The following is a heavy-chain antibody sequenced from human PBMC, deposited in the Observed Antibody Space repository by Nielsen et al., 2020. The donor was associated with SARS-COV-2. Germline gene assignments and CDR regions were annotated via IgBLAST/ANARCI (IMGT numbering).Heavy chain of an antibody. CDR3: ASWVRYYDSSGYYYDLHY. V-gene: IGHV1-3*01. D-gene: IGHD3-22*01. CDR2: INAGNGNT. CDR1: GYTFTSYA. Sequence: ASVKVSCKASGYTFTSYAMHWVRQAPGQRLEWMGWINAGNGNTKYSQKFQGRVTITRDTSASTAHMELSSLRSEDTAVYYCASWVRYYDSSGYYYDLHYWGQGTLVTVSS. J-gene: IGHJ4*02.